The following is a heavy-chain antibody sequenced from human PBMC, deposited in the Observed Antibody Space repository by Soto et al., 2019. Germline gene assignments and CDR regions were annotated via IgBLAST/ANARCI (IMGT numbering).Heavy chain of an antibody. Sequence: EVQLVESGGGLVQPGGSLRLSCAVSGFTFSTYSMNWVRQAPGKGLEWVSSITKSGYISYADSMKGRFTISRDNAKNSLYLQMSSLRAEDTAVYYCARGGQYDSRGYYHPFDYWGQGTLVTVSS. J-gene: IGHJ4*02. D-gene: IGHD3-22*01. CDR3: ARGGQYDSRGYYHPFDY. CDR1: GFTFSTYS. V-gene: IGHV3-21*01. CDR2: ITKSGYI.